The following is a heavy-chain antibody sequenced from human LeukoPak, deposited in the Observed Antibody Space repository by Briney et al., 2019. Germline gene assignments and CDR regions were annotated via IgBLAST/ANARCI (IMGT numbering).Heavy chain of an antibody. CDR3: AKDMGPKGSGWYDY. V-gene: IGHV3-9*01. D-gene: IGHD6-19*01. J-gene: IGHJ4*02. Sequence: GGSLRLSCAASGFTFDDYAMHWVRQAPGKGLEWVSGISWNSGSIGYADSVKGRFTISRDNAKNSLYLQMNSLRAEDTVLYYCAKDMGPKGSGWYDYWGQGTLVTVSS. CDR1: GFTFDDYA. CDR2: ISWNSGSI.